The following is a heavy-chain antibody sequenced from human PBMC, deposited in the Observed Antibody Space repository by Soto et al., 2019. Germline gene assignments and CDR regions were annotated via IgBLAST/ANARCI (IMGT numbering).Heavy chain of an antibody. Sequence: QITLKESGPTLVKPTQTLTLTCTFSGFSFTTDGMGVGWIRQPPGKALEWLALIYWDDDKRYSPSPKSRLTITTAASRNPVVLTLTTMDPADTATYYCAPLYWAASGTRYYFDYWGQGTLVTVSS. CDR3: APLYWAASGTRYYFDY. J-gene: IGHJ4*02. CDR1: GFSFTTDGMG. CDR2: IYWDDDK. D-gene: IGHD6-13*01. V-gene: IGHV2-5*02.